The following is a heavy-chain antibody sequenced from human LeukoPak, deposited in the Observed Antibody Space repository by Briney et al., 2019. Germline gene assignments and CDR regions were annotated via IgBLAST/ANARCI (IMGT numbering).Heavy chain of an antibody. Sequence: SETLSLTCAVSGGSISSGGYSWSWIRQPPGKGLEWIGYIYHGGSTYYNPSLKSRVTISVDRSKNQFSLKLSSVTAADTAVYYCASRGGSLGARYNWFDPWGQGTLVTVSS. J-gene: IGHJ5*02. V-gene: IGHV4-30-2*01. CDR2: IYHGGST. CDR3: ASRGGSLGARYNWFDP. CDR1: GGSISSGGYS. D-gene: IGHD1-26*01.